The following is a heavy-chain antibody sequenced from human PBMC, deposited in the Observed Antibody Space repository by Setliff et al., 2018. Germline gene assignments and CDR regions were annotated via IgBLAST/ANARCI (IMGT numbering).Heavy chain of an antibody. CDR1: GFSYTNDW. CDR2: INPHGSEK. CDR3: ASIDWGENFYNTYV. J-gene: IGHJ6*03. Sequence: PGGSLRLSCTASGFSYTNDWVSWVRQAPGKGLEWLASINPHGSEKYYADSVKGRFTISRDNAKNSLSLQMNNLRSEDTAVYFCASIDWGENFYNTYVWGKGPTVTVS. V-gene: IGHV3-7*01. D-gene: IGHD7-27*01.